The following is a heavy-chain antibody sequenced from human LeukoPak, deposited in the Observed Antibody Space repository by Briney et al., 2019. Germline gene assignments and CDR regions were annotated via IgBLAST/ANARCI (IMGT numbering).Heavy chain of an antibody. CDR2: ISYDGSNK. D-gene: IGHD1-26*01. J-gene: IGHJ6*03. CDR3: ARGPRVGAAGFVSYHYIDV. CDR1: GYTFTGYY. Sequence: SCKASGYTFTGYYMHWVRQAPGKGLEWVVVISYDGSNKNYADSVKGRFTISRDNSKNSLYLQMNSLRPEDTAVYYCARGPRVGAAGFVSYHYIDVWGKGTTVTVSS. V-gene: IGHV3-30*04.